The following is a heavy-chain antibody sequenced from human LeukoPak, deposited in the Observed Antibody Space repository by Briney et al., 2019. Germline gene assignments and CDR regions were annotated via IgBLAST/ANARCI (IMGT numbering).Heavy chain of an antibody. CDR3: ARRAYSAAYWNHFDY. J-gene: IGHJ4*02. D-gene: IGHD1-1*01. Sequence: SETLSLPCTVSGGSISSSSDYWGWIRQAPGKGLEWIGSIYYHENTYYNSSLKSRVTISVDTSKNQFSLKLNSVTAADTAVYFCARRAYSAAYWNHFDYWGQGTLVTVSS. CDR1: GGSISSSSDY. CDR2: IYYHENT. V-gene: IGHV4-39*01.